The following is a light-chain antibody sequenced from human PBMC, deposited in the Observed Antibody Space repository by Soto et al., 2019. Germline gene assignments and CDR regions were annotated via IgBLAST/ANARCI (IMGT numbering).Light chain of an antibody. V-gene: IGKV3-11*01. J-gene: IGKJ4*01. CDR2: DAS. CDR3: QQRSDWPGLT. CDR1: QSVSSY. Sequence: EIVLTQSPATLSLSPVERATLSCRASQSVSSYLAWYQQKPGQAPRLLIYDASNRATGIPARFSGSGSGTDFTLTISSLEPEDFAVYYCQQRSDWPGLTFGGGTKVDIK.